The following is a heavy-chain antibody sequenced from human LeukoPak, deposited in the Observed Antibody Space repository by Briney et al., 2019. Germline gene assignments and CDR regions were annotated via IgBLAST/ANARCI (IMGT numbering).Heavy chain of an antibody. CDR2: IYPHDSET. V-gene: IGHV5-51*01. CDR1: GYRFTNYW. CDR3: AIRRSGSYSDY. J-gene: IGHJ4*02. D-gene: IGHD3-3*01. Sequence: RGESLKVSCKASGYRFTNYWIAWVRQMPGKGLEWMGIIYPHDSETRYSPSSQGQVTISADKSISTAYLQWSGLQASDTAMYYCAIRRSGSYSDYWGQGTLVTVSS.